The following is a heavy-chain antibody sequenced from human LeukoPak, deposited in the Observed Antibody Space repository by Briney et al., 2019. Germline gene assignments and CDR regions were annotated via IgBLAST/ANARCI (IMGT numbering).Heavy chain of an antibody. CDR2: IYYSGST. CDR3: ARAPTRRDAFDI. Sequence: SETLSLTCTVSGGSISSYYGSWIRQPPGKGLEGIGYIYYSGSTNYNPSLKSRVTISVDTSKNQFSLKLSSVTAADTAVYYCARAPTRRDAFDIWGQGTMVTVSS. J-gene: IGHJ3*02. CDR1: GGSISSYY. V-gene: IGHV4-59*01.